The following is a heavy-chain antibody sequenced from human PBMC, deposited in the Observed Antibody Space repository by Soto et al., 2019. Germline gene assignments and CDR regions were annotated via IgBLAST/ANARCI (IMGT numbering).Heavy chain of an antibody. Sequence: GGSLRLSCAASRFISSCSAIHCLRQASGKGLEWVGRIRSRANNVATSSDASVKGRFTFSRDDSKNTAYLQRITLKPEDTAVYYCARGQGAAIGDYYYHGMHVWGQGTTVT. V-gene: IGHV3-73*01. J-gene: IGHJ6*02. D-gene: IGHD2-2*02. CDR2: IRSRANNVAT. CDR3: ARGQGAAIGDYYYHGMHV. CDR1: RFISSCSA.